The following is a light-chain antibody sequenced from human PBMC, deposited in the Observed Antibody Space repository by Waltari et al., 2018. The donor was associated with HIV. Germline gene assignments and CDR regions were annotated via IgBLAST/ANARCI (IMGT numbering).Light chain of an antibody. CDR3: QSADSSGSSVV. CDR1: AFARQY. J-gene: IGLJ2*01. Sequence: SDELTQPPSVSVSPGQTARIPCPGDAFARQYAYWYQQKPGQAPVLLIYKDYEMPSGIPERFSGSSSGTTVTLTISGVQADDEADYYCQSADSSGSSVVFGGGTKLTVL. V-gene: IGLV3-25*03. CDR2: KDY.